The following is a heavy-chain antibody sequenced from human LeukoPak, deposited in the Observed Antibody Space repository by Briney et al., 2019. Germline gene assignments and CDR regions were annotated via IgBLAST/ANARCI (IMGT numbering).Heavy chain of an antibody. D-gene: IGHD3-10*01. Sequence: GGSLRLSCEPSGFAFDDYAMHWIRQAPGRGLEWVSVISWSGGTSYADSVKGRFIVSRDNTKNSLFQQMNSLRPNDTALYYCVEDTSPTYYGYFDSWGQGTLIIVSA. V-gene: IGHV3-43D*03. CDR3: VEDTSPTYYGYFDS. CDR2: ISWSGGT. J-gene: IGHJ4*02. CDR1: GFAFDDYA.